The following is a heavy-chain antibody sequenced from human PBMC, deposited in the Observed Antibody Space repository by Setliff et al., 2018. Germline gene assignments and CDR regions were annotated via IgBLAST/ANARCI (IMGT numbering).Heavy chain of an antibody. CDR1: GFTFSSYA. D-gene: IGHD6-19*01. Sequence: GGSLRLSCAASGFTFSSYAMSWVRQAPGKGLNWVSAVSGGGDTTFYAASVKGRFTISRDNSKNTVYLQMNSLRAEDTALYYCVCEYTSGCYVFDRWGQGTLVTVSS. V-gene: IGHV3-23*01. J-gene: IGHJ4*02. CDR2: VSGGGDTT. CDR3: VCEYTSGCYVFDR.